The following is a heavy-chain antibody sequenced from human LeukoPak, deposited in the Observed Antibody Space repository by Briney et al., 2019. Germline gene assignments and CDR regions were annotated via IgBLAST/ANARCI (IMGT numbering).Heavy chain of an antibody. CDR3: ARGVGQYDILTGFDY. V-gene: IGHV4-34*01. D-gene: IGHD3-9*01. CDR1: DGSFSGYY. Sequence: SETLSLTCAVYDGSFSGYYWSWIRQPPGKGLEWIGEINHSGSTNYNPSLKSRVTISVDTSKNQFSLKLSSVTAADTAVYYCARGVGQYDILTGFDYWGQGTLVTVSS. CDR2: INHSGST. J-gene: IGHJ4*02.